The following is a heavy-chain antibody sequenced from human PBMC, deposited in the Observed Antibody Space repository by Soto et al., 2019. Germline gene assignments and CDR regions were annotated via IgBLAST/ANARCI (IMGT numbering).Heavy chain of an antibody. CDR1: GYLVPKSA. J-gene: IGHJ4*02. Sequence: SGKVACKASGYLVPKSAMHWVRQAPGQRLEWMGWISRDSGNTNFAPKLQGRVTMTRDTSASTAYMELRSLRSDDTAVYYCPRSVLSHGYPRLDSWGQGTLVTV. V-gene: IGHV1-2*02. CDR2: ISRDSGNT. CDR3: PRSVLSHGYPRLDS. D-gene: IGHD3-22*01.